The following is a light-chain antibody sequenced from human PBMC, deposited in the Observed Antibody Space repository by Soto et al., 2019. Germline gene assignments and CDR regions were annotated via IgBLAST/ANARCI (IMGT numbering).Light chain of an antibody. CDR2: EVS. V-gene: IGLV2-14*01. J-gene: IGLJ1*01. CDR3: ISYTSSSIPYV. CDR1: SSDVGAHNH. Sequence: QSVLTQPASVSGSPGQSITISCTATSSDVGAHNHVSWYQKHPGKAPKLMIYEVSNRPSGVSNRFSGSKSGNTASLTISGLQAEDEADYYCISYTSSSIPYVFGPGTKLTVL.